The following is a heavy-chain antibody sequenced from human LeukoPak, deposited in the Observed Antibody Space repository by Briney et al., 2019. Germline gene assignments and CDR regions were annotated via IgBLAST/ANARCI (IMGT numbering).Heavy chain of an antibody. CDR1: GFTFSSYS. D-gene: IGHD2-15*01. J-gene: IGHJ6*02. Sequence: GGSLRLFCATSGFTFSSYSMNWDRQAPGKGLEEVSSISCSSSYKHHADSVKGRFTISRDNAKNSRYLQMNSLRAEDTAVYYCARDSSFVVVVAATPHDYYYGMDVWGQGTTVTVSS. CDR2: ISCSSSYK. CDR3: ARDSSFVVVVAATPHDYYYGMDV. V-gene: IGHV3-21*01.